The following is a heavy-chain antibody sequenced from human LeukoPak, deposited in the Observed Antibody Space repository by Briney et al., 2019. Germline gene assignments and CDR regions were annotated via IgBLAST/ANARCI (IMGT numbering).Heavy chain of an antibody. CDR1: GGSISSYY. CDR2: IYYSGST. J-gene: IGHJ2*01. V-gene: IGHV4-59*01. Sequence: SETLSLTCTVSGGSISSYYWSWLRQPPGKGLEWIGYIYYSGSTNYNPSLKSRVTISVDTSKNQFSLKLSSVTAADTAVYYCASNPRRKEDTSLHNWYFDLWGRGTLVTVSS. CDR3: ASNPRRKEDTSLHNWYFDL. D-gene: IGHD3-3*01.